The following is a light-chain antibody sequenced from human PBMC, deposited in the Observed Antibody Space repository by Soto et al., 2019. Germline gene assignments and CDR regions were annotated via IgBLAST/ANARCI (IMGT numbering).Light chain of an antibody. CDR1: QSVSSY. CDR3: QQRSNWPLT. CDR2: DAS. J-gene: IGKJ5*01. Sequence: EIRVTQSPATLSLSTGERATLSCRASQSVSSYLAWYQQKPGQAPRLLIYDASNRATGIPARFSGSGSGTDFTLTISSLEPEDFAVYYCQQRSNWPLTFAQGTRLAI. V-gene: IGKV3-11*01.